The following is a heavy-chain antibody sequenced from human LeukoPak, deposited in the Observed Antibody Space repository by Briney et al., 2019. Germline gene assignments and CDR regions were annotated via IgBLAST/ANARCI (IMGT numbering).Heavy chain of an antibody. V-gene: IGHV4-34*01. J-gene: IGHJ4*02. CDR2: INHRGRT. CDR3: ARVDYGDYSKDFDY. CDR1: GESFNDYY. D-gene: IGHD4-17*01. Sequence: PSETLSLTCAVYGESFNDYYWSWIRQPPGKGLEWIGEINHRGRTNYNPSLKSRVTMSVDTSKNQFSLRLSSVTAADTAMYYCARVDYGDYSKDFDYWGQGILVTVSS.